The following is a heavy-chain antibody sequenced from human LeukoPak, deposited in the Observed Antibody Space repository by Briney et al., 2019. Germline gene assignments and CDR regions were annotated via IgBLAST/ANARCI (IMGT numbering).Heavy chain of an antibody. CDR2: IYTCGST. Sequence: SQTLSLTCTVSGGSISSGSYYWSWIRQPAGKGLEWIGRIYTCGSTNYNPSLKSRVTISVDTSKNQFSLKLSSVTAADTAVYYCARGPNSSSWYFDYWGQGTLVTVSS. V-gene: IGHV4-61*02. CDR3: ARGPNSSSWYFDY. J-gene: IGHJ4*02. CDR1: GGSISSGSYY. D-gene: IGHD6-13*01.